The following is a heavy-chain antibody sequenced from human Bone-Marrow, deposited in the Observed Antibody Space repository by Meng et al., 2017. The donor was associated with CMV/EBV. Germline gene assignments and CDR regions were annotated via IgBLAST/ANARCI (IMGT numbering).Heavy chain of an antibody. D-gene: IGHD3-10*01. CDR1: GGSVSSGSYY. CDR3: ARVGWFGDLLYFDD. V-gene: IGHV4-61*01. Sequence: SETLSLTCTVSGGSVSSGSYYWSWIRQPPGKGLEWFGYVYYSGSTKYNPSLKSRVTISVDTSKNQFSLKLSSVTAADTAVYYCARVGWFGDLLYFDDWGQGTLVTVSS. CDR2: VYYSGST. J-gene: IGHJ4*02.